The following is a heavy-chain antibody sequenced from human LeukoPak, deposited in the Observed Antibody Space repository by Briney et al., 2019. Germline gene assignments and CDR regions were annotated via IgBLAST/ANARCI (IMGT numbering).Heavy chain of an antibody. CDR1: GFTFSSYE. J-gene: IGHJ4*02. Sequence: PGGSLRLSCAASGFTFSSYEMNWVRQAPGKGLEWVSYISSSGSTIYYADSVKGRFTISRDNAKNSLYLQMNSLRAEDTAVYYCARVLAAAGTIDYWGQGTLVTVSS. D-gene: IGHD6-13*01. CDR2: ISSSGSTI. CDR3: ARVLAAAGTIDY. V-gene: IGHV3-48*03.